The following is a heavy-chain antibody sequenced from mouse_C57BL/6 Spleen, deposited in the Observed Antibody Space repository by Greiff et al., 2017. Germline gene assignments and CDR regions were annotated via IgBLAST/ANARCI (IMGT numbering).Heavy chain of an antibody. V-gene: IGHV1-19*01. D-gene: IGHD1-1*01. CDR2: INPYNGGT. Sequence: VQLQQSGPVLVKPGASVKMSCKASGYTFTDYDMNWVKQSHGKSLEWIGVINPYNGGTSYNQKFKGKATLTVDKSSSTAYMELNSLTSEDSAVYYCARSDTTVVATADYWGQGTTLTVSS. CDR1: GYTFTDYD. CDR3: ARSDTTVVATADY. J-gene: IGHJ2*01.